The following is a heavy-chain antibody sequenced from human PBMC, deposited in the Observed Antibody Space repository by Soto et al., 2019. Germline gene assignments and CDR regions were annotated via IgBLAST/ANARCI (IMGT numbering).Heavy chain of an antibody. CDR2: ISSSSSTI. CDR3: ARDIRGWGDYVISGFDY. J-gene: IGHJ4*02. Sequence: GGSLRLSCAASGFTFSSYSMNWVRQAPGKGLEWVSYISSSSSTIYYADSVKGRFTISRDNAKNSLYLQMNSLRDEDTAVYYCARDIRGWGDYVISGFDYWGQGTLVTVSS. V-gene: IGHV3-48*02. CDR1: GFTFSSYS. D-gene: IGHD4-17*01.